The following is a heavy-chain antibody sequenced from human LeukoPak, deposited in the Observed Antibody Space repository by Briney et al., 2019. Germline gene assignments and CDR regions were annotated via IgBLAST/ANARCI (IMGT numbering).Heavy chain of an antibody. D-gene: IGHD7-27*01. CDR2: ISYDGSNK. J-gene: IGHJ4*02. V-gene: IGHV3-30-3*01. CDR3: AKDRHWGLDY. Sequence: GGSLRLSCAASGFTFSSYAMHWVRQAPGKGLEWVAVISYDGSNKYYADSVKGRFTISRDNSKNTLFLQMNTLRAEDTAVYYCAKDRHWGLDYWGQGALVTVSS. CDR1: GFTFSSYA.